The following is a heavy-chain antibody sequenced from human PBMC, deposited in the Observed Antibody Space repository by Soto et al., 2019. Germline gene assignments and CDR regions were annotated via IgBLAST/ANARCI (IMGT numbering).Heavy chain of an antibody. J-gene: IGHJ5*02. V-gene: IGHV4-31*02. Sequence: GSSVDLGCCCSWIRKHPAKGLEWIGYIYHSGSTYYNPSLKSRVTISVDTSKNQFSLKLSSVTAADTAVYYCASSSIHDIMTEEWLDTWGQGTLVSVSS. D-gene: IGHD3-9*01. CDR2: IYHSGST. CDR1: GSSVDLGCC. CDR3: ASSSIHDIMTEEWLDT.